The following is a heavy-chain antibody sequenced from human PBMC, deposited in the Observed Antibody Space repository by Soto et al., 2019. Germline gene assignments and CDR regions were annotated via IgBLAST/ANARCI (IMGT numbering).Heavy chain of an antibody. CDR3: ARVTSSGWYFDY. J-gene: IGHJ4*02. CDR2: ISSSSSAL. Sequence: GGSLRLSCAASGFSFGTYSMNWVRQAPGKGLEWVSYISSSSSALYYADSVKGRFTISRDNAKNSLYLQMNSLRDEDTAVYYCARVTSSGWYFDYWGQGTLVTVSS. D-gene: IGHD6-19*01. V-gene: IGHV3-48*02. CDR1: GFSFGTYS.